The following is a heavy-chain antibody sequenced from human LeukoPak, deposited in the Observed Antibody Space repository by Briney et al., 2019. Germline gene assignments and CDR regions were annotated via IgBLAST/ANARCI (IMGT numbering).Heavy chain of an antibody. CDR1: GGSFSGYY. D-gene: IGHD3-9*01. CDR3: ARAGVRYFDWSNWFDP. V-gene: IGHV4-34*01. CDR2: INHSGST. Sequence: RTSETLSLTCAVYGGSFSGYYWSWIRQPPGKGLEWIGEINHSGSTNYNPSLKSRVTMSVDTSKNQFSLKLSSVTAADTAVYYCARAGVRYFDWSNWFDPWGQGTLVTVSS. J-gene: IGHJ5*02.